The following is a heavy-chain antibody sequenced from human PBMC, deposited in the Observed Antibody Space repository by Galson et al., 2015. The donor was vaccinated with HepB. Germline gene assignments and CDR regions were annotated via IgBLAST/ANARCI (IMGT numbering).Heavy chain of an antibody. Sequence: SLRLSCAASGFTFSSYGMIWVRQAPGKGLEWVSAVMSGSGGAFYADSVKGRFTISRDNPKNTPSLQMNSLGAEDTAVYYCAKCGVLSSGWCNYFDPWGQGTLVTVSS. CDR3: AKCGVLSSGWCNYFDP. V-gene: IGHV3-23*01. CDR1: GFTFSSYG. CDR2: VMSGSGGA. D-gene: IGHD6-19*01. J-gene: IGHJ5*02.